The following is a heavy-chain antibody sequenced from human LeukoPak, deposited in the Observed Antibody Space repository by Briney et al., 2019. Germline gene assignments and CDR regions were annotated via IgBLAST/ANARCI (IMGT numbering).Heavy chain of an antibody. CDR1: GGSISSYY. CDR2: INQDGSDE. V-gene: IGHV3-7*01. D-gene: IGHD4-23*01. CDR3: ARRLVGTPDYFDY. J-gene: IGHJ4*02. Sequence: ETLSLTCTVSGGSISSYYWSWIRQPPGKGLEWVANINQDGSDEYYVDSVKGRFTISRDNAKTSLYLQMSSLRAEDTAVYYCARRLVGTPDYFDYWGQGTLVTVSS.